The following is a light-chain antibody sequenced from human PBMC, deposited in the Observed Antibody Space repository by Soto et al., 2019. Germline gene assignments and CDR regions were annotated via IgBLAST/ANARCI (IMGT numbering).Light chain of an antibody. CDR1: QSVSSY. CDR3: QQRINWLT. V-gene: IGKV3-11*01. Sequence: EIVLTQSPATLSLSPGERATLSCRASQSVSSYLAWYQQKPGQAPRLLSYDASNRATGIPARFSGSGSGTDFTLTISCVEPEDFAGYYCQQRINWLTCGGGTKVEIK. J-gene: IGKJ4*01. CDR2: DAS.